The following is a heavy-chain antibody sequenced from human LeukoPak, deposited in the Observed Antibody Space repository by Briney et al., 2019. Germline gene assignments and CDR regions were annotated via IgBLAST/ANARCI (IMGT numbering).Heavy chain of an antibody. CDR2: IYSAGNT. Sequence: PGGSLRLSCAASGFTVSSNYMSWVRQAPGKGLEWGSFIYSAGNTYYADFVKGRFTISRHTSKNTLYLQMNSLRAEDTAVYYCARASGYSGSHRWFDPWGQGTLVTVSS. V-gene: IGHV3-53*04. CDR3: ARASGYSGSHRWFDP. CDR1: GFTVSSNY. J-gene: IGHJ5*02. D-gene: IGHD5-12*01.